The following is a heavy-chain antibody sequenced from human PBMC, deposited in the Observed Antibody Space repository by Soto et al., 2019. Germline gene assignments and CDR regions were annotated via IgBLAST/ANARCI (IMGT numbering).Heavy chain of an antibody. D-gene: IGHD2-15*01. CDR1: GYTFTSYD. J-gene: IGHJ6*02. Sequence: GASVKVSCKASGYTFTSYDINWVRQATGQGLEWMGWMNPNSGNTGYAQKFQGRVTMTRNTSISAAYMELSSPRSEDTAVYYCARVYPDCSGGSCFYSGMDVWGQGTTVTVSS. V-gene: IGHV1-8*01. CDR2: MNPNSGNT. CDR3: ARVYPDCSGGSCFYSGMDV.